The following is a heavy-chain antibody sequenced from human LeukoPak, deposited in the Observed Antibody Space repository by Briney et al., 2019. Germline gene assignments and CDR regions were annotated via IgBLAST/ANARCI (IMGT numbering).Heavy chain of an antibody. Sequence: ASVKVSCKASGYTFTGYYLHWVRQAPGQGLEWVGWINPNSGVTNYAQKFQGRVSMTSDTSISTVYMELSRLRSDDTAVYYCSREDYWGQGTLVAVSS. CDR1: GYTFTGYY. V-gene: IGHV1-2*02. CDR3: SREDY. J-gene: IGHJ4*02. CDR2: INPNSGVT.